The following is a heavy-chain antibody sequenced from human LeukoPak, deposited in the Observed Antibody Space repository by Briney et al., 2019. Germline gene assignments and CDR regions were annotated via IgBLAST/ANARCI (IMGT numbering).Heavy chain of an antibody. D-gene: IGHD3-10*01. CDR1: GFTFSSYA. J-gene: IGHJ4*02. Sequence: GGSLRLSCAASGFTFSSYAMSWVRQAPGKGLEWVAVISYDGSNKYYADSVKGRFTISRDNSKNTLYLQMNSLRAEDTAVYYCAKPRRGSSMYYFDYWGQGTLVTVSS. CDR2: ISYDGSNK. V-gene: IGHV3-30*18. CDR3: AKPRRGSSMYYFDY.